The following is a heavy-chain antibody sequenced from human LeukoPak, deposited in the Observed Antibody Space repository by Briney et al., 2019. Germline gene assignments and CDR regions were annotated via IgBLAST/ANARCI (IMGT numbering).Heavy chain of an antibody. V-gene: IGHV3-48*04. CDR2: ISSSDNTI. Sequence: GGSLRLSCAASGFTFSSYSMNWVRQAPGKGLEWVSYISSSDNTIHYADSVKGRFTISRDNAKNSLYLQMNSLRAEDTAVYYCAKGRVTYDYWGQGTLVTVSS. CDR3: AKGRVTYDY. J-gene: IGHJ4*02. CDR1: GFTFSSYS. D-gene: IGHD4-11*01.